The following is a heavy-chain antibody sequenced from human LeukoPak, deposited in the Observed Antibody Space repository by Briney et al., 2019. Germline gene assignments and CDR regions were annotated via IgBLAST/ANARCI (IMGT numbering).Heavy chain of an antibody. CDR3: AKVRGYYYYYGMDV. D-gene: IGHD3-10*01. V-gene: IGHV3-23*01. CDR2: ISGSGGST. Sequence: QSGGSLRLSCAASGFTFSSYAMGWVRQAPGKGLEWASAISGSGGSTYYADSVKGRFTISRDNSKNTLYLQMNSLRAEDTAVYYCAKVRGYYYYYGMDVWGQGTTVTVSS. J-gene: IGHJ6*02. CDR1: GFTFSSYA.